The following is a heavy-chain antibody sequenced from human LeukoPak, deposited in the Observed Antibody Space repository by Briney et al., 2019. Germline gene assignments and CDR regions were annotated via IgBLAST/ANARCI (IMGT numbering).Heavy chain of an antibody. CDR1: HFTFDDYA. CDR2: ISRDGGRT. Sequence: GGSLRLXCAASHFTFDDYAMHWVRQAPGKGLESVSLISRDGGRTYYADSVKGRFTISRDNSKNSLFLQMTRLSAEDTAFYYCAKGGGDTAMAMDYWGQGTLVTVSS. J-gene: IGHJ4*02. V-gene: IGHV3-43D*03. D-gene: IGHD5-18*01. CDR3: AKGGGDTAMAMDY.